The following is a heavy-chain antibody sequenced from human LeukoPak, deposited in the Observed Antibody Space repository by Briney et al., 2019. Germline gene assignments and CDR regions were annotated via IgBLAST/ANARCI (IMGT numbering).Heavy chain of an antibody. CDR1: GGSFSGYY. V-gene: IGHV4-34*01. D-gene: IGHD7-27*01. CDR2: INHSGST. Sequence: SETLSLTCAVYGGSFSGYYWSWIRQPPGKGLEWIGEINHSGSTNYNPSLKSRVTISVDTSKNQYSLKLSSVTAADTAVYYCARLTGDRAFDIWGQGTMVTVSS. CDR3: ARLTGDRAFDI. J-gene: IGHJ3*02.